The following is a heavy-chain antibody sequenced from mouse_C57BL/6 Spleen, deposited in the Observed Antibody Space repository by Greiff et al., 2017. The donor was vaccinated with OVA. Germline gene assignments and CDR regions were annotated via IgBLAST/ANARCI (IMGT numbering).Heavy chain of an antibody. J-gene: IGHJ1*03. CDR2: IDPSDSYT. D-gene: IGHD1-1*01. V-gene: IGHV1-69*01. CDR1: GYTFTSYW. CDR3: AREAVTTVVKYFDV. Sequence: QVQLKQPGAELVMPGASVKLSCKASGYTFTSYWMHWVKQRPGQGLEWIGEIDPSDSYTNYNQKFKGKSTLTVDKSSSTAYMQLSSLTSEDSAVYYCAREAVTTVVKYFDVWGTGTTVTVSS.